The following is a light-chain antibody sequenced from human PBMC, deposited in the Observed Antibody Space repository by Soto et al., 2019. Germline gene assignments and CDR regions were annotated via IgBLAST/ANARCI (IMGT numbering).Light chain of an antibody. J-gene: IGLJ1*01. CDR2: EGT. V-gene: IGLV2-23*01. Sequence: QSALTQPASVSGSPGQSITISCTGTSSDVGSYNLVSWYQQHPGKAPKLMIYEGTKRPSGVSDRFSGSKSGNTASLTISGLQAEDEAHYHCCSYAGDSAYVFGTGTKVTVL. CDR3: CSYAGDSAYV. CDR1: SSDVGSYNL.